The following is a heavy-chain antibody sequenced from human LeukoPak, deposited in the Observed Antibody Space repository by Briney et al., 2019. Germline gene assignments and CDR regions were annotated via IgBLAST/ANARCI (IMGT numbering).Heavy chain of an antibody. V-gene: IGHV1-69*01. CDR1: GGTFSSYA. Sequence: SVKVSCKASGGTFSSYAISWVRQAPGQGLGWMGGIIPIFGTANYAQKFQGRVTITADESTSTAYMELSSLRSEDTAVYYCARDRLIAAEGLRYYFDYWGQGTLVTVSS. CDR2: IIPIFGTA. CDR3: ARDRLIAAEGLRYYFDY. D-gene: IGHD6-13*01. J-gene: IGHJ4*02.